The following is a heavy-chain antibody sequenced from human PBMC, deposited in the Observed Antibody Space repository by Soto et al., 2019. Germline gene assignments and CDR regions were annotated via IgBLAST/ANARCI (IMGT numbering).Heavy chain of an antibody. CDR2: INPNSGNI. V-gene: IGHV1-8*01. CDR3: ARGRASGSYYLLDY. Sequence: AASVKVSCKASGNTFTSYDINWVRQATGHGLEWMGWINPNSGNIGYAQKFQGRVTVTRDTAIRTAYMEVSRLRSDDTAVYYCARGRASGSYYLLDYWGQGTLVTVSS. J-gene: IGHJ4*02. CDR1: GNTFTSYD. D-gene: IGHD3-10*01.